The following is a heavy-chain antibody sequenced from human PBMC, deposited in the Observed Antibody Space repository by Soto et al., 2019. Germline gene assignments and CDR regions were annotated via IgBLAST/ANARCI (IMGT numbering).Heavy chain of an antibody. CDR2: IYHSGST. CDR3: ARDRPSIFYDFWSGYPADPYYYYGMDV. Sequence: SETLSLTCALSCRSIISINWWSLVGQPPGQGLEWIGEIYHSGSTNYNPSLKSRVTISVDKSKNQFSLKLSSVTAADTAVYYFARDRPSIFYDFWSGYPADPYYYYGMDVWGQGTTVTVS. V-gene: IGHV4-4*02. CDR1: CRSIISINW. J-gene: IGHJ6*02. D-gene: IGHD3-3*01.